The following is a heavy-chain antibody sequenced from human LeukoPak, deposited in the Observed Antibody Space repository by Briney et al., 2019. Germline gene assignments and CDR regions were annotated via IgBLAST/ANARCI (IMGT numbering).Heavy chain of an antibody. CDR2: IRSKANSYAT. V-gene: IGHV3-73*01. Sequence: PGGSLRLSCAASGFTFSGSAMHWVRQASGKGLEWVGRIRSKANSYATAYAASVKGRFTISRDDSKNTAYLQMNSLKTEDTAVYYCTSYILTGSRANFDYWGQGTLVTVSS. CDR3: TSYILTGSRANFDY. CDR1: GFTFSGSA. J-gene: IGHJ4*02. D-gene: IGHD3-9*01.